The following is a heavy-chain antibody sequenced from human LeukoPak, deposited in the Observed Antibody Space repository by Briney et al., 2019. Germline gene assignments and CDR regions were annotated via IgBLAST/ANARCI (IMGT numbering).Heavy chain of an antibody. CDR2: ISGSGGNT. CDR3: AKDLPLGDYYDSSGYYDY. V-gene: IGHV3-23*01. J-gene: IGHJ4*02. Sequence: GGSLRLSCAASGFTFSRNGMTWVRQAPGKGLEWVSAISGSGGNTYYADSVKGRFTISRDNSKNTLYLQMNSLRAEDTAVYYCAKDLPLGDYYDSSGYYDYWGQGTLVTVSS. CDR1: GFTFSRNG. D-gene: IGHD3-22*01.